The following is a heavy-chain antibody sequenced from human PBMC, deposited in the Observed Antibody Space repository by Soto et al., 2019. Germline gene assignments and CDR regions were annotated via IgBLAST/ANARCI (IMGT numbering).Heavy chain of an antibody. CDR3: ARLRIAAHFDY. CDR1: GGSISSSSYY. V-gene: IGHV4-39*01. Sequence: QLQLQESGPGLVKPSETLSLTCTVSGGSISSSSYYWGWLRQPPGKGLEWIGSIYYSGSTYSNRSRKSRVTRSVDTSKNQFSLKLSSVTAADTAVYYCARLRIAAHFDYWGQGTLVTVSS. D-gene: IGHD6-6*01. CDR2: IYYSGST. J-gene: IGHJ4*02.